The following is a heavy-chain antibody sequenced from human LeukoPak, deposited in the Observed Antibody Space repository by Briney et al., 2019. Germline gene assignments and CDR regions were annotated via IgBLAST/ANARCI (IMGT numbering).Heavy chain of an antibody. CDR2: ISGSGGST. CDR3: AKADDSSGYYSRLFRDYYYYMDV. CDR1: GFTFSSYA. V-gene: IGHV3-23*01. D-gene: IGHD3-22*01. Sequence: GGSLRLSCAASGFTFSSYAMSWVRQAPGKGLEWVSAISGSGGSTYYADSVKGRFTISRDNSKNTLYLQMNSLRAEDTAVYYCAKADDSSGYYSRLFRDYYYYMDVWGKGTTVTVSS. J-gene: IGHJ6*03.